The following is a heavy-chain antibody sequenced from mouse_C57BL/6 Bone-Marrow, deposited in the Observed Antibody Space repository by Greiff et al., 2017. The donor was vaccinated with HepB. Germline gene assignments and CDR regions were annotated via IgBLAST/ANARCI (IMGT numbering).Heavy chain of an antibody. J-gene: IGHJ3*01. CDR1: GYTFTSYW. V-gene: IGHV1-72*01. D-gene: IGHD2-4*01. Sequence: QVQLQQPGAELVKPGASVKLSCKASGYTFTSYWMHWVKQRPGRGLEWIGRIGPNSGGTKYNEKFKSKATLTVDKPSSTAYMQLSSLTSEDSAVYYCARDGIYYDDGAWFAYWGQGTLVTVSA. CDR2: IGPNSGGT. CDR3: ARDGIYYDDGAWFAY.